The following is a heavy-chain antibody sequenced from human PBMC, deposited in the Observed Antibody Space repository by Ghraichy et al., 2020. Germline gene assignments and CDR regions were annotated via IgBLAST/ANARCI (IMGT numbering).Heavy chain of an antibody. CDR3: AKDQDGAAAYYGMDV. CDR2: ISGSGGST. D-gene: IGHD2-2*01. CDR1: GFTFSSYA. Sequence: GESLNISCAASGFTFSSYAMSWVRQAPGKGLEWVSAISGSGGSTYYADSVKGRFTISRDNSKNMLYLQMNSLRAEDTAVYYCAKDQDGAAAYYGMDVWGQGTTVTFSS. J-gene: IGHJ6*02. V-gene: IGHV3-23*01.